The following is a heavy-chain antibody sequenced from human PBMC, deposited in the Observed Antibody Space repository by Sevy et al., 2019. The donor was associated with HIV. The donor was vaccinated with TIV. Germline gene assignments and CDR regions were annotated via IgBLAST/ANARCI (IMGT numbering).Heavy chain of an antibody. Sequence: GGSLRLSCAASGFTFSKYAMSWVRQAPGKGLEWVSFISCSAISTYYADSVKGRFTISRDNSKNTLFLQMNRLRAEDTAVEYYSKIKIAAVAGSGDFDYWGQGTLVTVSS. CDR3: SKIKIAAVAGSGDFDY. V-gene: IGHV3-23*01. J-gene: IGHJ4*02. CDR1: GFTFSKYA. D-gene: IGHD6-19*01. CDR2: ISCSAIST.